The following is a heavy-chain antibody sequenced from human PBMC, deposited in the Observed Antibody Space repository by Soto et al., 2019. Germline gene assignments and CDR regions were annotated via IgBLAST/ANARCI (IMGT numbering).Heavy chain of an antibody. D-gene: IGHD6-6*01. J-gene: IGHJ5*02. V-gene: IGHV4-59*01. CDR3: ARDGVIGSAYNWFDP. Sequence: ETLSLTCTVSGGSISSYYWSWIRQPPGKGLEWIGYIYYSGSTNYNPSLKSRVTISVDTSKNQFSLKLSSVTAADTAVYYCARDGVIGSAYNWFDPWGQGTLVTVSS. CDR1: GGSISSYY. CDR2: IYYSGST.